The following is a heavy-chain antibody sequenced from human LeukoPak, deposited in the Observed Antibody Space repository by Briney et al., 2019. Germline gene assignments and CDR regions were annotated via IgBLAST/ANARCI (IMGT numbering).Heavy chain of an antibody. J-gene: IGHJ5*02. CDR2: ISGGGGTT. Sequence: PGGSLRLSCATSGFTFSNYAMNWVRQAPGKGLEWVSGISGGGGTTYYADSVKGRFTISRDNSKNTVSLQMNSLRAEDTAVCYCAKDGGYCSKAVCPDYSGPWGQGTLVTVSS. V-gene: IGHV3-23*01. CDR1: GFTFSNYA. CDR3: AKDGGYCSKAVCPDYSGP. D-gene: IGHD2-2*01.